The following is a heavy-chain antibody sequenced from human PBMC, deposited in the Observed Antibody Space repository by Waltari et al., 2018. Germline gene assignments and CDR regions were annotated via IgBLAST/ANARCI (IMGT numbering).Heavy chain of an antibody. CDR3: AKEQLKYSSSWSLFDY. D-gene: IGHD6-13*01. V-gene: IGHV3-30*02. Sequence: QVQLVESGGGVVQPGGSLRLSCAASGFTFSSYGMHWVRQAPGKGLEWVAFIRYDGSNKYYADSVKDRFTISRDNSKNTLYLQMNSLRAEDTAVYYCAKEQLKYSSSWSLFDYWGQGTLVTVSS. CDR1: GFTFSSYG. CDR2: IRYDGSNK. J-gene: IGHJ4*02.